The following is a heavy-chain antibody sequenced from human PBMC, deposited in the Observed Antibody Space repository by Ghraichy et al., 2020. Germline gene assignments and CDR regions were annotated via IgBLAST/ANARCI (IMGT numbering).Heavy chain of an antibody. CDR3: AKDDGRGNWNYDLYRPDAFDI. Sequence: LSLTCAASGFTFSSYAMSWVRQAPGKGLEWVSAISGSGGSTYYADSVKGRFTISRDNSKNTLYLQMNSLRAEDTAVYYCAKDDGRGNWNYDLYRPDAFDIWGQGTMVTVSS. D-gene: IGHD1-7*01. V-gene: IGHV3-23*01. CDR1: GFTFSSYA. CDR2: ISGSGGST. J-gene: IGHJ3*02.